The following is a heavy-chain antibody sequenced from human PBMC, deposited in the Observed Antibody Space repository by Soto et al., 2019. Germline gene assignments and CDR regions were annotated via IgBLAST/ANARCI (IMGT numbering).Heavy chain of an antibody. CDR3: AREPCIWKGKYFQH. V-gene: IGHV1-18*01. D-gene: IGHD2-8*01. CDR2: ISAYNGNT. Sequence: ASVKVSCKASGYTFTSYGISWVRQAPGQGIEWMGWISAYNGNTNYAQKLQGRVTMTTDTSTSTAYMELRSLRSDDTAVYYCAREPCIWKGKYFQHWGQGTLVIGSS. J-gene: IGHJ1*01. CDR1: GYTFTSYG.